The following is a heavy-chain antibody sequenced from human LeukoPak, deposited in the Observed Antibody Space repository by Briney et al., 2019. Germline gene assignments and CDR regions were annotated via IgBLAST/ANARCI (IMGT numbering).Heavy chain of an antibody. V-gene: IGHV4-30-4*08. D-gene: IGHD6-6*01. CDR2: IYYSGST. CDR3: ARDVEYSSSVSP. Sequence: SQTLSLTCTVSGGSISSGDYYWSWIRQPPGKGLVWIGYIYYSGSTNYNPSLKSRVTISVDTSKNQFSLKLSSVTAADTAVYYCARDVEYSSSVSPWGQGTLVTVSS. J-gene: IGHJ5*02. CDR1: GGSISSGDYY.